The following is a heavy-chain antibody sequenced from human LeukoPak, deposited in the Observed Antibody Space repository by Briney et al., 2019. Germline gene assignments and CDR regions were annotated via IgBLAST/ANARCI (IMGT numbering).Heavy chain of an antibody. J-gene: IGHJ4*02. CDR2: INHSGST. V-gene: IGHV4-34*01. CDR3: ARGGQLWLRY. Sequence: SETLSLTCAVYGGSFSGYYWSWIRQPPGKGLEWIGEINHSGSTNYNPSLKSRVTISVDTSKNQFSLKLSSVTAAATAVYYCARGGQLWLRYWGQGTLVTVSS. CDR1: GGSFSGYY. D-gene: IGHD5-18*01.